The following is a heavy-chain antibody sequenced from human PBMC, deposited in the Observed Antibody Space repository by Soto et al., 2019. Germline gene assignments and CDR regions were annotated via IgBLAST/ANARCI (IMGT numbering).Heavy chain of an antibody. Sequence: GGSLRLSCAASGFTFSNHALHWIRQAPGKGLEWVAVIWYDGSNKYYADSVKGRFTISRDNSKNTLYLQMNSLRAEDTAVYYCARDQYYDSSGYYPDYWGQGTLVTVSS. CDR3: ARDQYYDSSGYYPDY. D-gene: IGHD3-22*01. CDR2: IWYDGSNK. CDR1: GFTFSNHA. J-gene: IGHJ4*02. V-gene: IGHV3-33*08.